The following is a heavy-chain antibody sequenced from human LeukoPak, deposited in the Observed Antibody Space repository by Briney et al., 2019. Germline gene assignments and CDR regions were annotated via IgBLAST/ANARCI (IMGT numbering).Heavy chain of an antibody. Sequence: PSETLSLTCAVYGGSFSGYYWSWLRQPPGKGLEWIGEINHSGSTNYNPSLKSRVTISVDTSKNQFSLKLSSVTAADTAVYYCARAVLGGSYGGLDYWGQGTLVTVSS. J-gene: IGHJ4*02. D-gene: IGHD1-26*01. V-gene: IGHV4-34*01. CDR3: ARAVLGGSYGGLDY. CDR1: GGSFSGYY. CDR2: INHSGST.